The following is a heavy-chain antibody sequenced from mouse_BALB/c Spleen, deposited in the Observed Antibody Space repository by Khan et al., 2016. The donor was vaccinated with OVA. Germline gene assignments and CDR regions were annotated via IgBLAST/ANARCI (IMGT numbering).Heavy chain of an antibody. Sequence: VELVESGPGLVAPSQSLSITCTVSGFSLTSYGVSWVRQPPGKGLEWLGVIWGDGNTNYHSALISRLSISKDNYKSQVFLKLNSLKPDDTATYYCVKKGYYGYGNAWFAYWGQGTLVTVSA. CDR3: VKKGYYGYGNAWFAY. J-gene: IGHJ3*01. CDR2: IWGDGNT. D-gene: IGHD1-2*01. V-gene: IGHV2-3*01. CDR1: GFSLTSYG.